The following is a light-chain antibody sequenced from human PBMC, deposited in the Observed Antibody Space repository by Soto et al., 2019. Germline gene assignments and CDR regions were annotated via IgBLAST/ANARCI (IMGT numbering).Light chain of an antibody. CDR1: SSDVGGYNY. CDR3: CSYAGNNNLV. CDR2: EVN. Sequence: QSAVTQPPSASGSPGQSVTISCTGTSSDVGGYNYVSWYQQHPGKAPKLMIYEVNKRPSGVPDRFSGSKSGNTASLTVSGLQAEDEADYYCCSYAGNNNLVFGGGTQLTVL. J-gene: IGLJ2*01. V-gene: IGLV2-8*01.